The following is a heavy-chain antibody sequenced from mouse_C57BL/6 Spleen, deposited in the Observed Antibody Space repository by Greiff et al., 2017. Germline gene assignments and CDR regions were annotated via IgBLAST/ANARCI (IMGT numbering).Heavy chain of an antibody. CDR2: IYPGSGNT. J-gene: IGHJ1*03. D-gene: IGHD2-3*01. V-gene: IGHV1-66*01. Sequence: VQLMESGPELVKPGASVKISCKASGYSFTSYYIHWVKQRPGQGLEWIGWIYPGSGNTKYNEKFKGKATLTADTSSSTAYLQLSSLTSEDSAVYYCARGYDGYYGDFEGWGTGTTVTVAS. CDR3: ARGYDGYYGDFEG. CDR1: GYSFTSYY.